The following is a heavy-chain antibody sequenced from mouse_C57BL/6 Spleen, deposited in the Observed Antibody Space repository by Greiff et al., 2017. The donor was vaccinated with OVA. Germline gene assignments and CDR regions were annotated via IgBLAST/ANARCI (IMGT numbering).Heavy chain of an antibody. D-gene: IGHD3-2*02. J-gene: IGHJ2*01. Sequence: VNVVESGAELARPGASVKLSCKASGYTFTSYGISWVKQRTGQGLEWIGEIYPRSGNTYYNEKFKGKATLTADKSSSTAYMELRSLTSEDSAVYFCARSDSSGPFDYWGQGTTLTVSS. CDR1: GYTFTSYG. V-gene: IGHV1-81*01. CDR2: IYPRSGNT. CDR3: ARSDSSGPFDY.